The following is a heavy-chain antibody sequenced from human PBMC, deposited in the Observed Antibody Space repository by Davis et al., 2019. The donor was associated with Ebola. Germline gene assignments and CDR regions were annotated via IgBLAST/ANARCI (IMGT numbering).Heavy chain of an antibody. J-gene: IGHJ6*02. V-gene: IGHV3-21*04. Sequence: GESLTISCAASGFTFSSYSMNWVRQAPGKGLEWVSSISSSSSYIYYADSVKGRFTISRDNAKNSLYLQMNSLRAEDTAVYYCARLGGDLYYYDMDVWGQGTTVTVSS. D-gene: IGHD2-21*02. CDR2: ISSSSSYI. CDR3: ARLGGDLYYYDMDV. CDR1: GFTFSSYS.